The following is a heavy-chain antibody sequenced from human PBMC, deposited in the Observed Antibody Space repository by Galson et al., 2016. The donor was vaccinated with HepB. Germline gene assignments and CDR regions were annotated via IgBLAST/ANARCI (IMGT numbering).Heavy chain of an antibody. V-gene: IGHV3-74*03. D-gene: IGHD3-22*01. CDR3: ARARYSDSSGYN. J-gene: IGHJ4*01. Sequence: SLRLSCAASGFTLKNYWMHWVRQVPGKGLVWVSRINPDGTSTAYADFVKGRVTISRDNDKNTVHLQRRSLRVEDTALYYCARARYSDSSGYNWGHGTLVTVSS. CDR2: INPDGTST. CDR1: GFTLKNYW.